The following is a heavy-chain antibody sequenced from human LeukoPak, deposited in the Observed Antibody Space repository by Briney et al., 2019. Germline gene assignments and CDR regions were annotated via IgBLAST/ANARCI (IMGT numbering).Heavy chain of an antibody. Sequence: ASVKVSCKASGGTFSSYAISWVRQAPGQGLEWMGWINTNTGNPTYAQGFTGRFVFSLDTSVSTAYLQISSLKAEDTAVYYCASINIDAYYGDYASDYYYGMDVWGQGTTVTVSS. CDR2: INTNTGNP. D-gene: IGHD4-17*01. J-gene: IGHJ6*02. CDR1: GGTFSSYA. CDR3: ASINIDAYYGDYASDYYYGMDV. V-gene: IGHV7-4-1*02.